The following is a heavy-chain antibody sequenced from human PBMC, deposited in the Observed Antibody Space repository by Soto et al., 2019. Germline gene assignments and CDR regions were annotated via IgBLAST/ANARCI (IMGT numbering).Heavy chain of an antibody. CDR2: IYPGDSDT. Sequence: GESLKISGNGSGYSFTSYLIGWVRQMPGKGLEWMGIIYPGDSDTKYSPSLQGQVTISADTSISTAYLQWTSLKASGTAMYYCARSRRGAYSSGWYSPSGYYNYGIDVWGQGTKVTVFS. CDR3: ARSRRGAYSSGWYSPSGYYNYGIDV. D-gene: IGHD6-19*01. J-gene: IGHJ6*02. CDR1: GYSFTSYL. V-gene: IGHV5-51*01.